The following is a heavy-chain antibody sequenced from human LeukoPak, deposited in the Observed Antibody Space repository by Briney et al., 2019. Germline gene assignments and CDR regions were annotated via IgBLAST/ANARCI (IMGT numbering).Heavy chain of an antibody. CDR1: GGSISSSSYY. CDR3: ARLGSVGATTYFDC. CDR2: IYYSGST. Sequence: SETLSLTCTVSGGSISSSSYYWGWIRQPPGKGLEWIGSIYYSGSTYYNPSLKSRVTISVDTSKNQFSLKLSSVTAADTAVYYCARLGSVGATTYFDCWGQGTLVTVSS. V-gene: IGHV4-39*01. J-gene: IGHJ4*02. D-gene: IGHD1-26*01.